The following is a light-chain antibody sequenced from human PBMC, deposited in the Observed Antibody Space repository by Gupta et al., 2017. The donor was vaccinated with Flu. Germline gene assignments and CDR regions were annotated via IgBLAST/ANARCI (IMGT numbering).Light chain of an antibody. CDR2: DAS. Sequence: EIELTQSPATLSLSPGERATLSCRASQSVSTYLAWYQKKPGQAPRLLIYDASNRATGIPARFSGSGSGKDFTLTISSLEPEDFAVYYCQKRSNWPPYTFGQGTRLEIK. J-gene: IGKJ2*01. V-gene: IGKV3-11*01. CDR3: QKRSNWPPYT. CDR1: QSVSTY.